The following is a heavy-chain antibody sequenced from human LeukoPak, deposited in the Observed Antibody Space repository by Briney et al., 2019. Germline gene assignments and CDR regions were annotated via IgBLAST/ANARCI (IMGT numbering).Heavy chain of an antibody. CDR3: ARGGSYSFDY. CDR2: ISYSGSA. V-gene: IGHV4-31*03. D-gene: IGHD1-26*01. J-gene: IGHJ4*02. Sequence: SETLSLTCTVSGGSISSGGYYWSWICQHPGKGLEWIGFISYSGSADYNPSLKSRVTISLDTSQNQFSLQLSSVAAADTAVYYCARGGSYSFDYWGQGTLVTVSS. CDR1: GGSISSGGYY.